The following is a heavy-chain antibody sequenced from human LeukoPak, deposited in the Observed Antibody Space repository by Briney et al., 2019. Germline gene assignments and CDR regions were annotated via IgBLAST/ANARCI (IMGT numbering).Heavy chain of an antibody. CDR1: GGSISSSSYY. Sequence: PSETLSLTCTVSGGSISSSSYYWGWIRQPPGKGLEWIGSIYYSGNTYYNPSLKSRVTISVDTSKNQFSLKLSSVTAADTAVYYCARDRYYYDSGSYLLDYWGQGTLVTVSS. CDR3: ARDRYYYDSGSYLLDY. J-gene: IGHJ4*02. D-gene: IGHD3-10*01. CDR2: IYYSGNT. V-gene: IGHV4-39*01.